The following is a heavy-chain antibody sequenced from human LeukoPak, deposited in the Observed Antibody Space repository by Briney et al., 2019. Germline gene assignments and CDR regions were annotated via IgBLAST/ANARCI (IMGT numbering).Heavy chain of an antibody. J-gene: IGHJ4*02. Sequence: GGSLRLSCAASGFTFSSYGMHWVRQAPGKGLEWVAFIRYDGSNKYYADSVKGRFTISRDNSKNTLYLQMNSLRAEDTAVYYCAKDRRLRMYYFDYWGQGTLVTVSS. V-gene: IGHV3-30*02. CDR1: GFTFSSYG. D-gene: IGHD4-17*01. CDR3: AKDRRLRMYYFDY. CDR2: IRYDGSNK.